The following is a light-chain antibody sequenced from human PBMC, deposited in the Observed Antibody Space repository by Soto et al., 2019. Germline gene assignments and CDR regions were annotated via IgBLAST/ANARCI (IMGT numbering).Light chain of an antibody. CDR1: QSVSSW. Sequence: DIQMTQSPSTLSASVGDRVTITCRASQSVSSWLAWYQQKPGKAPKLLIYKASSLESGVPSRFSGSESGTEFTLTISSLQPGDFAPYYCQQYSGYSLTFGGGTKVEIK. CDR2: KAS. CDR3: QQYSGYSLT. J-gene: IGKJ4*01. V-gene: IGKV1-5*03.